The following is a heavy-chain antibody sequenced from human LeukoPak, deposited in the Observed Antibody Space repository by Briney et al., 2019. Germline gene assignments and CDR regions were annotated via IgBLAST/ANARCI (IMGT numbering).Heavy chain of an antibody. CDR2: IYYSGST. V-gene: IGHV4-59*12. Sequence: SETLSLTCTVSGGSISSYYWSWIRQPPGKGLEWIGYIYYSGSTNYNPSLKSRVTISVDTSKNQFSLKLTSVTVADTAVYYCVRDYSSGWGKLDLWGPGALVIVSS. CDR3: VRDYSSGWGKLDL. D-gene: IGHD6-25*01. CDR1: GGSISSYY. J-gene: IGHJ5*02.